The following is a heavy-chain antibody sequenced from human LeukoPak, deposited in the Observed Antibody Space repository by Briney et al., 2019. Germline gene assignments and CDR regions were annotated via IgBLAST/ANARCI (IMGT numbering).Heavy chain of an antibody. Sequence: PGGSLRLSCAASGFTFSSYAMSWVRQAPGKGLEWVSAISGSGGSTYYADSVKGRFTISRDNSKNTLYLQMNSLRAEDTAVYYCAKDYAAYDSSGYYHAWGQGTLVTVSS. CDR2: ISGSGGST. D-gene: IGHD3-22*01. V-gene: IGHV3-23*01. CDR3: AKDYAAYDSSGYYHA. CDR1: GFTFSSYA. J-gene: IGHJ5*02.